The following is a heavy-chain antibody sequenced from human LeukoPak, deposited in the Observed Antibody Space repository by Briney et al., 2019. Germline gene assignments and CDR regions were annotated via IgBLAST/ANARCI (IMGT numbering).Heavy chain of an antibody. Sequence: GGSLRLSCAASGFTFSNAWMSWVRQAPGKGLEWVGRIKSKTDGGTTDYAAPVKGRFTISRDDSKNTLYLQMNSLKTEDTAVYYCTTDRPYYDSSGYWYWGQGTLVTVSS. CDR2: IKSKTDGGTT. CDR3: TTDRPYYDSSGYWY. D-gene: IGHD3-22*01. J-gene: IGHJ4*02. CDR1: GFTFSNAW. V-gene: IGHV3-15*01.